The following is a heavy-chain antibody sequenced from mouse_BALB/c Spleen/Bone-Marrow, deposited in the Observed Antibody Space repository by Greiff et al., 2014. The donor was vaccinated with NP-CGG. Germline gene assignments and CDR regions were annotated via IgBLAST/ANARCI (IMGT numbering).Heavy chain of an antibody. Sequence: EVKLQESGADLVKPGASVKLSCTTSGFSIKDTFMHWVKQRPEQGLEWIGRIDPASGNTKYDPKFQGKATITADTSSNKVSLQLSGLTSEDTAVYYCAHDAPFTYWGQGTLVTVSA. CDR1: GFSIKDTF. D-gene: IGHD2-3*01. CDR3: AHDAPFTY. CDR2: IDPASGNT. V-gene: IGHV14-3*02. J-gene: IGHJ3*01.